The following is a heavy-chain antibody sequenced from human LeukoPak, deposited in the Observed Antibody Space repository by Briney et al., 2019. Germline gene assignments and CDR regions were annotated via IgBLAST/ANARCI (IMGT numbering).Heavy chain of an antibody. CDR1: GFIFSDYY. CDR2: ISRSADTI. J-gene: IGHJ4*02. V-gene: IGHV3-11*01. D-gene: IGHD3-10*01. CDR3: AAIYGSGNPRDF. Sequence: GALRLSCAASGFIFSDYYMSWIRQAPGKGLEWVSYISRSADTIYYADSVKGRFTISRDNAKNSLYLQMNSLRVDDTAVYFCAAIYGSGNPRDFWGQGTLVTVSS.